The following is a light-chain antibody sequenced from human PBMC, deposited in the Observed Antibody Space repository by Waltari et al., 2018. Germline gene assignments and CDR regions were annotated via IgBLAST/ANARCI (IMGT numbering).Light chain of an antibody. CDR3: MILYNRAVV. V-gene: IGLV5-45*01. J-gene: IGLJ2*01. CDR2: YRSDSEN. CDR1: SDINIGTYK. Sequence: QAVLTQPAFLSASPGASASLTCTARSDINIGTYKIYWYQQRPGIPPQFLLKYRSDSENQQVSGVPSRFSGSKDISANAGILLISGLQSEDEADYYCMILYNRAVVFGGGTKLTVL.